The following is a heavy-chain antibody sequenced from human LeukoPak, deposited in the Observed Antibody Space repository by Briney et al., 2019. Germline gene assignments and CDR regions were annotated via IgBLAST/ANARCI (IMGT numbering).Heavy chain of an antibody. Sequence: SVKVSCKASGGTFSSYAISWVRQAPGQGLEWMGGIIPIFGTANYAQKFQGRVTITADESTSTAYMELSSLRSEDTAVYYCARENIVAGPTYYYDSSGYWDYRGQGTLVTVSS. J-gene: IGHJ4*02. CDR2: IIPIFGTA. V-gene: IGHV1-69*01. CDR1: GGTFSSYA. CDR3: ARENIVAGPTYYYDSSGYWDY. D-gene: IGHD3-22*01.